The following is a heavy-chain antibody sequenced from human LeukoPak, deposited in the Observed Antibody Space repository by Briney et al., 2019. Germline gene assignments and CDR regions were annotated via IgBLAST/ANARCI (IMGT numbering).Heavy chain of an antibody. V-gene: IGHV3-48*03. CDR3: ARGLRSNY. CDR1: GFTFSSYE. D-gene: IGHD4-17*01. Sequence: GGSLRLSCAAFGFTFSSYELNWVRQAPGKGLEWVSYITSSGTTIYYADSVKGRFTISRDNAKNSLFLQMNSLRAEDTAVYYCARGLRSNYWGQGTLVTVSS. CDR2: ITSSGTTI. J-gene: IGHJ4*02.